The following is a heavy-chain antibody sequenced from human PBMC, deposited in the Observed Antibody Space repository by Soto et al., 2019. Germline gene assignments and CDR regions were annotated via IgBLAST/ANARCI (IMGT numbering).Heavy chain of an antibody. D-gene: IGHD4-17*01. CDR3: AKDATVTTSGWYFDL. V-gene: IGHV3-23*01. J-gene: IGHJ2*01. Sequence: EVQLLQSGGGLVQPGGSLRLSCAASGFTFSTYDMMWVRQAPGKGLEWVSSISDSGDSTYYTDSVKGRFTISRDNSKNTLYLQMNSLRAEDTAEYYCAKDATVTTSGWYFDLWGRGTLVTVSS. CDR2: ISDSGDST. CDR1: GFTFSTYD.